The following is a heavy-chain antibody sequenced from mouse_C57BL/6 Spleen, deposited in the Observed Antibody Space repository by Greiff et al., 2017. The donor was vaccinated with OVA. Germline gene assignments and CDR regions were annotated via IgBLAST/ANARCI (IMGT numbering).Heavy chain of an antibody. CDR3: ARRGYYYAMDY. J-gene: IGHJ4*01. CDR2: IDPSDSYT. Sequence: QVQLQHPGAELVRPGTSVKLSCKASGYTFTSYWMHWVKQRPGQGLEWIGVIDPSDSYTNYNQKFKGKATLTVDTSSSTAYMQLSSLTSEDAAVYYCARRGYYYAMDYWGQGTSVTVSS. V-gene: IGHV1-59*01. CDR1: GYTFTSYW.